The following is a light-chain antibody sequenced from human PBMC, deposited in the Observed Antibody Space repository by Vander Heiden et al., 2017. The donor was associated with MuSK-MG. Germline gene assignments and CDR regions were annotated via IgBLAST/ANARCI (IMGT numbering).Light chain of an antibody. Sequence: LMTQSPDSLAVSLGERVTINCKSSQSLLFSVTNKNYLAWYQQKPGQPPKLLISWASVRESGVPDRFRGSGSGTDFTLTISNLQAEDVAVYYCQEYYHFPLTFGGGTKMEI. V-gene: IGKV4-1*01. J-gene: IGKJ4*01. CDR1: QSLLFSVTNKNY. CDR3: QEYYHFPLT. CDR2: WAS.